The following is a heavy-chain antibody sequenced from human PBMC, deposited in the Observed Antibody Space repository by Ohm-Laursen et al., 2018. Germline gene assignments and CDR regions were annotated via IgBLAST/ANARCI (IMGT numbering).Heavy chain of an antibody. CDR2: ISWNSGST. V-gene: IGHV3-9*01. CDR1: GFIFYDHA. CDR3: AKAYYCSGGSCYSWELTNGFDI. J-gene: IGHJ3*02. Sequence: SLRLSCSASGFIFYDHAMHWVRQAPGKGLEWVSGISWNSGSTGYAESVKGRFTISRDNSKNTVHLQMNSLRAEDTAVYYCAKAYYCSGGSCYSWELTNGFDIWGQGTMVTVSS. D-gene: IGHD2-15*01.